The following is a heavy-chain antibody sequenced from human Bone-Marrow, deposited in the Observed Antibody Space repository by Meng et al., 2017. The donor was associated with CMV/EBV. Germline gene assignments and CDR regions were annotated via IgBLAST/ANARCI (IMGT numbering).Heavy chain of an antibody. J-gene: IGHJ4*02. D-gene: IGHD2-2*01. Sequence: ASVKVSCKASGYTFTDYYMHWVRQAPGQGLEWMGWINPNSGGTNYAQKFRGRVTMTRNTSISTAYMELSRLRSDDTAVYYCARDPVVPAALDYWGQGTLVTVSS. V-gene: IGHV1-2*02. CDR2: INPNSGGT. CDR3: ARDPVVPAALDY. CDR1: GYTFTDYY.